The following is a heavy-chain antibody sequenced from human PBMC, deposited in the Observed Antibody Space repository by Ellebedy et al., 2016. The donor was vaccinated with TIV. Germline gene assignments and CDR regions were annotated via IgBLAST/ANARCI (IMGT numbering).Heavy chain of an antibody. D-gene: IGHD3-22*01. V-gene: IGHV3-21*01. CDR3: AGSSGYYYSDY. CDR1: GFTFSSYW. J-gene: IGHJ4*02. CDR2: ISSGSSYI. Sequence: GESLKISCAVSGFTFSSYWMHWVRQAPGKGLEWVSSISSGSSYIYYADSVKGRFTISRDNAKNSLFLQMTSLRAEDTAVYYCAGSSGYYYSDYWGQGTLVTVSS.